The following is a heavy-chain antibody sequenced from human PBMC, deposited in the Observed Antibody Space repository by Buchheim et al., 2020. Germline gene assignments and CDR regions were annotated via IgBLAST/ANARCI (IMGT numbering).Heavy chain of an antibody. J-gene: IGHJ4*02. Sequence: EVQLVESGGGLVQPGGSLRLSCAASGFTFSSYSMNWVRQAPGKGLEWVSYISSSSSTIYYADSVKGRFTLSRDHAKNSLYLQMNSLRDEDTAVYYCARAVYNWNYRASIFDYWGQGTL. D-gene: IGHD1-7*01. CDR2: ISSSSSTI. CDR3: ARAVYNWNYRASIFDY. V-gene: IGHV3-48*02. CDR1: GFTFSSYS.